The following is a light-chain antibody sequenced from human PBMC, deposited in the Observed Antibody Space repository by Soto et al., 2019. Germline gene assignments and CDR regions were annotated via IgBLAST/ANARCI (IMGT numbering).Light chain of an antibody. CDR1: QNINNW. Sequence: DIQMTQSPSTLSASVGDRVTITCRASQNINNWLAWYQQKPGKVPKLLIYTASSLESGVPSRFSGSGSGTEFTLTISCLQPDDFATYDCQQYNSYSRGTFGLGTKVESK. CDR3: QQYNSYSRGT. CDR2: TAS. V-gene: IGKV1-5*03. J-gene: IGKJ1*01.